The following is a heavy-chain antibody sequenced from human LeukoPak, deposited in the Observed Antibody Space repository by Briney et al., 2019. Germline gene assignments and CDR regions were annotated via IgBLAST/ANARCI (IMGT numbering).Heavy chain of an antibody. CDR3: AKVRSYSGSYFDYFDY. Sequence: GGSLRLSCAASGFTFSSYGMHWVRQAPGKGLEWVAFIRYDGSNKYYADSVKGRFTISRDNSKNTLYLQMNSLRAEDTAVYYCAKVRSYSGSYFDYFDYWGQGTLVTVSS. D-gene: IGHD1-26*01. V-gene: IGHV3-30*02. CDR2: IRYDGSNK. CDR1: GFTFSSYG. J-gene: IGHJ4*02.